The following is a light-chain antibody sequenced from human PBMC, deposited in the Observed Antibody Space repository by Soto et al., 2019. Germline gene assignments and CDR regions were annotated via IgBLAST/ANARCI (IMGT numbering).Light chain of an antibody. CDR2: GNS. J-gene: IGLJ2*01. CDR1: SSNIGAGYD. CDR3: QSYDSSLSGSV. V-gene: IGLV1-40*01. Sequence: QSVLTQPPSVSGAPGQRVTISCTGSSSNIGAGYDVHWYQQLPGTAPKLLIYGNSNRPSGVPDRFSGSKSGTSASLAIPGLQAEDEADYYCQSYDSSLSGSVFGGGTKLPVL.